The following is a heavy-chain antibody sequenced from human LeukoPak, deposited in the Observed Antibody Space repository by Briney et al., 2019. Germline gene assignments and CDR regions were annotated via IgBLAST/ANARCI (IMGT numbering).Heavy chain of an antibody. CDR3: AKDQDGGNSWGGAFDY. D-gene: IGHD2-21*02. Sequence: PGRSLRLSCAASGFTFSSYGMHWVRQAPGKGLEWVAVIWYDGSNKYYADSVKGRFTISRDNSKNTLYLQMNSLRAEDTAVYYCAKDQDGGNSWGGAFDYWGQGTLVTVSS. J-gene: IGHJ4*02. CDR2: IWYDGSNK. V-gene: IGHV3-33*06. CDR1: GFTFSSYG.